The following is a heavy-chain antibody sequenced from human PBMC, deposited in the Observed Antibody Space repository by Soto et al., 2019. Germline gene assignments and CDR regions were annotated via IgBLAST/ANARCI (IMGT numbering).Heavy chain of an antibody. V-gene: IGHV2-70*11. D-gene: IGHD6-19*01. CDR2: IDWDDDK. CDR3: ARIISSGWYEFGMDV. Sequence: GSGPTLVNPTQTLTLTCTFSGFSLSTSGMCVSWIRQPPGKALEWLARIDWDDDKYYSTSLKTRLTISKDTSKNQVVLTMTNMDPVDTATYYCARIISSGWYEFGMDVWGQGTTVTVSS. CDR1: GFSLSTSGMC. J-gene: IGHJ6*02.